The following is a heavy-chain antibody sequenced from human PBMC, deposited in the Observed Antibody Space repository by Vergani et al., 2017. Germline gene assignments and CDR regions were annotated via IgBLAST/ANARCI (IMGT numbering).Heavy chain of an antibody. V-gene: IGHV3-30*02. J-gene: IGHJ4*02. D-gene: IGHD3-16*01. Sequence: QVQLVESGGGVVQRGGSLRLSCATSGFTLSNYDMQWIRQVPGQGLEFVAFIKFDGSNQYYADSVKGRFTLSRDFSKNTLYLQMNSLRTDDTATYYCAKHFRGWGIDYWGQGTQVIVSS. CDR3: AKHFRGWGIDY. CDR2: IKFDGSNQ. CDR1: GFTLSNYD.